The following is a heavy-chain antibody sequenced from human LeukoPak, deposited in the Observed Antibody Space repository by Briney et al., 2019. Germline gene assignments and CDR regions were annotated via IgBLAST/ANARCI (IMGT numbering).Heavy chain of an antibody. Sequence: GGSLRLACAASGFTFSSYDMHWVRQATGKGLEWVSGIGTAGDTYYAGSVKGRFTISRENAKNSLYLQMNSLRAGDTAVYYCARVTSNAFDMWGQRTMVTVSS. J-gene: IGHJ3*02. CDR3: ARVTSNAFDM. CDR1: GFTFSSYD. V-gene: IGHV3-13*04. CDR2: IGTAGDT.